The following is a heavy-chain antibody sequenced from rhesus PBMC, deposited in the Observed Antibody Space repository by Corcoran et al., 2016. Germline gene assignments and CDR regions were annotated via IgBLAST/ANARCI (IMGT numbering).Heavy chain of an antibody. CDR3: ASQPYSGSWNYFDY. V-gene: IGHV4-122*02. J-gene: IGHJ4*01. Sequence: QVQLQESGPGLVKPSETLSLTCAVSGGSISSGYYYWSWIRQPPGKGLEWIGYIIYSGSPSYNPSLKSRVTISRDTSKNQFSLKLSSVTAADTAVYYCASQPYSGSWNYFDYWGQGVLVTVSS. CDR2: IIYSGSP. D-gene: IGHD6-25*01. CDR1: GGSISSGYYY.